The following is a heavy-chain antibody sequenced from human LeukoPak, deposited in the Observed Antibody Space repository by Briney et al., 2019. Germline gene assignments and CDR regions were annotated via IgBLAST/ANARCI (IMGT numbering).Heavy chain of an antibody. CDR2: INRDGSST. CDR1: GFTFSSYW. J-gene: IGHJ4*02. V-gene: IGHV3-74*01. CDR3: ARQRSGSNWDC. D-gene: IGHD1-26*01. Sequence: GGSLRLSCAASGFTFSSYWMHWVRQAPGKGLVCVSRINRDGSSTTYADSVQGRFTISRDNAKNTLYLQMHSLGAEDTAVYYCARQRSGSNWDCWGQGTLVTVSS.